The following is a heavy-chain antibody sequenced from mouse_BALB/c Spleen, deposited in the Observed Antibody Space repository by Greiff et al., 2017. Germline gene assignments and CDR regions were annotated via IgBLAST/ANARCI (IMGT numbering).Heavy chain of an antibody. CDR1: GYSITSGYY. Sequence: EVQLQESGPGLVKPSQSLSLTCSVTGYSITSGYYWNWIRQFPGNKLEWMGYISYDGSNNYNPSLKNRISITRDTSKNQFFLKLNSVTTEDTATYYCARDPNWDAFDYWGQGTTLTVSS. CDR3: ARDPNWDAFDY. CDR2: ISYDGSN. D-gene: IGHD4-1*02. V-gene: IGHV3-6*02. J-gene: IGHJ2*01.